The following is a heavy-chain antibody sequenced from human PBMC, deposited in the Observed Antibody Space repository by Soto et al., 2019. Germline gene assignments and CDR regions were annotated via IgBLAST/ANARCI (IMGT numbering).Heavy chain of an antibody. D-gene: IGHD6-19*01. CDR3: ARVGRTVAGRGYYFDY. Sequence: QVQLVQSGAEVKKPGSSVKVSCKASGGTLSRYAISWVRQAPGQGLEWMGGIIPIFGAANYAQKFQARVTIIADESTSTAYMELSRLRSEDTAGYYCARVGRTVAGRGYYFDYWGQGTLVTVSS. J-gene: IGHJ4*02. V-gene: IGHV1-69*01. CDR2: IIPIFGAA. CDR1: GGTLSRYA.